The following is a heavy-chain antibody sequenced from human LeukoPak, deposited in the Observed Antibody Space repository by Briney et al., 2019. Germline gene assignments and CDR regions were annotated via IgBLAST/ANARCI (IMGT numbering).Heavy chain of an antibody. Sequence: GGSLRLSCAASGFTFSGSPILWVRQASGKGLEWVGRIRSKADNYATAYAASVQGRCTISRDESKSTAYLQLNSLKTEDTAVYYCTQSNYWGQGALVTVSS. V-gene: IGHV3-73*01. CDR1: GFTFSGSP. CDR2: IRSKADNYAT. CDR3: TQSNY. J-gene: IGHJ4*02.